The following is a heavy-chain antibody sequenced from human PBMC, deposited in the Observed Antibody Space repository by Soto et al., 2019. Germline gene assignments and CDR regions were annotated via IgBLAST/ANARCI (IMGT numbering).Heavy chain of an antibody. Sequence: QLQLQESGPGLVKPSETLSLTCTVSGGSISSSSYYWGWIRQPPGKGLEWIGSIYYSGSTYYNPSLKSRVTISVDTSKNQFSLKLSSVTAADTAVYYCARHPALYRFVVVPPDAFDIWGQGTMVTVSS. J-gene: IGHJ3*02. CDR3: ARHPALYRFVVVPPDAFDI. CDR1: GGSISSSSYY. D-gene: IGHD2-2*01. V-gene: IGHV4-39*01. CDR2: IYYSGST.